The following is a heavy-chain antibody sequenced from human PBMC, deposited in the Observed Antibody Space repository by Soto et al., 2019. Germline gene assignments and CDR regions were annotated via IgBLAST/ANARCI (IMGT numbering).Heavy chain of an antibody. CDR3: ARGHCSGGSCWGDWFDP. V-gene: IGHV1-69*13. CDR1: GGTFSSYA. CDR2: IIPIFGTA. J-gene: IGHJ5*02. D-gene: IGHD2-15*01. Sequence: SVKVSCKAYGGTFSSYAISWVRQAPGQGLEWMGGIIPIFGTANYAQKFQGRVTITADESTSTAYMELSSLRSEDTAVYYCARGHCSGGSCWGDWFDPWGQGTLVTVSS.